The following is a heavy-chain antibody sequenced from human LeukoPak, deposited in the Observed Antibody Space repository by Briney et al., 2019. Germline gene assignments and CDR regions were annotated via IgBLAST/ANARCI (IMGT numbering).Heavy chain of an antibody. D-gene: IGHD3-10*01. CDR3: AKGYMVREPPGS. Sequence: PGGSLRLSCAGSGFPFSSYPISWVRQPPGKGLEWVSAISGSDGSTYYADSVKGRFTISRDNSKNTLYLQMNSLRAEDTAVYYCAKGYMVREPPGSWGQGTMVTVSS. J-gene: IGHJ3*01. CDR1: GFPFSSYP. V-gene: IGHV3-23*01. CDR2: ISGSDGST.